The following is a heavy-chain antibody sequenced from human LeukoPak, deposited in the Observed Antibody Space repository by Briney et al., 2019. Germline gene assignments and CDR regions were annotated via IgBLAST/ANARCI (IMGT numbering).Heavy chain of an antibody. J-gene: IGHJ4*02. D-gene: IGHD5-12*01. Sequence: GESLKISCKGSGYISTNYWIGWVRQMPGKGLEWMGIIYPGDSDTRYSPSYQGQVTISADKSISTAYLQWSSLKASDTAMYYCARRYSGYDYFLDSWGQGTLVTVSS. CDR1: GYISTNYW. CDR3: ARRYSGYDYFLDS. V-gene: IGHV5-51*01. CDR2: IYPGDSDT.